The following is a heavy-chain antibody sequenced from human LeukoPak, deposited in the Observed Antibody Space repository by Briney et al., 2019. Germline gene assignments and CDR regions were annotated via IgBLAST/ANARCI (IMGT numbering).Heavy chain of an antibody. CDR3: ARDQGGL. V-gene: IGHV4-39*07. CDR1: GGTISSSRYY. J-gene: IGHJ4*02. CDR2: IYYNGSP. D-gene: IGHD3-16*01. Sequence: SETLSLTCLVSGGTISSSRYYWGWIRQPPGKGLEWIGNIYYNGSPYYNPSLKSRVTVAVDTSKNQFSLNLRFVTAADTAVYYCARDQGGLWGQGTLVTVSS.